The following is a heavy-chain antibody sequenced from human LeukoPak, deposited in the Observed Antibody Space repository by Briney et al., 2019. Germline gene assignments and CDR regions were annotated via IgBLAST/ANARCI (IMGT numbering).Heavy chain of an antibody. CDR3: ARDAIEGTTVTTWGVRHSIDY. J-gene: IGHJ4*02. CDR2: INPNSDNT. CDR1: GYTFTGHY. Sequence: GASVKVSCKASGYTFTGHYIHWVRQAPGQGLEWMGWINPNSDNTNFAQNFQGRVTMTKDTSISTAYMELSSLRSDDTAVYYCARDAIEGTTVTTWGVRHSIDYWGQGTLVTVSS. V-gene: IGHV1-2*02. D-gene: IGHD4-17*01.